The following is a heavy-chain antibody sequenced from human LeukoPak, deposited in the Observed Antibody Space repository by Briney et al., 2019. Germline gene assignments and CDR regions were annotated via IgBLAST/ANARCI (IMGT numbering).Heavy chain of an antibody. CDR1: GFTFSSYG. Sequence: GRSLRLSCAASGFTFSSYGMHWVRQAPGKGLEWVAVIWYDGSNKYYADSVKGRFTISRDNSKNTLYLQMDSLRAEDTAVYYCAKDFPRIAVAGTYFDYWGQGTLVTVSS. J-gene: IGHJ4*02. V-gene: IGHV3-33*06. CDR2: IWYDGSNK. CDR3: AKDFPRIAVAGTYFDY. D-gene: IGHD6-19*01.